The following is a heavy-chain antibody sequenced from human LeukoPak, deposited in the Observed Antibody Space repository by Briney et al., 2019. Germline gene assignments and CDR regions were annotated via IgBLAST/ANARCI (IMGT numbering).Heavy chain of an antibody. CDR2: INHSGST. D-gene: IGHD4-23*01. CDR1: GGSFSGYY. J-gene: IGHJ4*02. Sequence: SETLSLTCAVYGGSFSGYYWSWIRQPPGKGLEWIGEINHSGSTNYNPSLKSRVTISVDTSKNQFSLKLSSVTAADTAVYYCARESNIALTPFDYWGQGTLVTVSS. CDR3: ARESNIALTPFDY. V-gene: IGHV4-34*01.